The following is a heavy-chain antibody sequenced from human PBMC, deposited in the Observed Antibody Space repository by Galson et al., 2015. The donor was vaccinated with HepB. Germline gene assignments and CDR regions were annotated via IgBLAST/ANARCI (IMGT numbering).Heavy chain of an antibody. CDR1: GGTFSSYA. CDR2: IIPIFGTA. Sequence: SVKVSCKASGGTFSSYAISWVRQAPGQGLEWMGGIIPIFGTANYAQRFQGRVTITADESTSTAYMELSSLRSEDTAVYYCATEYYYDSSPDAFDIWGQGTMVTVSS. J-gene: IGHJ3*02. D-gene: IGHD3-22*01. CDR3: ATEYYYDSSPDAFDI. V-gene: IGHV1-69*13.